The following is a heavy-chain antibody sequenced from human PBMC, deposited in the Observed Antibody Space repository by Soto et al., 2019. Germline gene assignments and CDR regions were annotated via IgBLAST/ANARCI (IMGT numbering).Heavy chain of an antibody. V-gene: IGHV1-18*01. Sequence: QVQLVQSGAEVKKPGASVKVSCKPSGYTFTSYGISWVRQAPGQGLEWMGWISAYNGKTNYAQKLQGRVTMTTDTSTSTGHMELRSLRSDETVVYYCARMARKYCSGGSCPFYYCGMDVWGQGTTVTVSS. D-gene: IGHD2-15*01. J-gene: IGHJ6*02. CDR1: GYTFTSYG. CDR3: ARMARKYCSGGSCPFYYCGMDV. CDR2: ISAYNGKT.